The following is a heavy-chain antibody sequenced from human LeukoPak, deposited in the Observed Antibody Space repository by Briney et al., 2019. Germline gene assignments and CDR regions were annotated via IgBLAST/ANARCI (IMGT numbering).Heavy chain of an antibody. CDR3: VRDRGTYRPIDY. D-gene: IGHD1-26*01. CDR1: GFTFSDYY. Sequence: GGSLRLSCAASGFTFSDYYMSWIRQAPGKGLEWVSYISSSGSTIYYADSVKGRFTISRDDAKNSLYLQMNSLRAEDTAIYYCVRDRGTYRPIDYWGQGTLVTVSS. V-gene: IGHV3-11*01. CDR2: ISSSGSTI. J-gene: IGHJ4*02.